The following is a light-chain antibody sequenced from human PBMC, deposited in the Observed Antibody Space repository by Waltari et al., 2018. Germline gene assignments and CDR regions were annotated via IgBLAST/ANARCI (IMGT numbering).Light chain of an antibody. CDR2: GAS. CDR1: QSISSY. Sequence: VILTQSPATLSLSPGERATLSCRASQSISSYLAWYQQKPGQAPRLLIYGASSRATGIPDRFSGSGSGTEFTLTISSLEPEDFAVYYCQKYNSSPWTFGQGTKAEIK. V-gene: IGKV3-20*01. J-gene: IGKJ1*01. CDR3: QKYNSSPWT.